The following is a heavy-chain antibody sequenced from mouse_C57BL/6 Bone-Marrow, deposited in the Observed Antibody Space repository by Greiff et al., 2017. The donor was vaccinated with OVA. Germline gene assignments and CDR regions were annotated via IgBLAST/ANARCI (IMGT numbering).Heavy chain of an antibody. D-gene: IGHD2-5*01. CDR1: GFTFSDYY. V-gene: IGHV5-12*01. CDR2: ISNGGGST. Sequence: VESGGGLVQPGGSLKLSCAASGFTFSDYYMYWVRQTPEKRLEWVAYISNGGGSTYYPDTVKGRFTISRDNAKNTLYLQMSRLKSEDTAMYYCSNYVDYFDYWGQGTTLTVSS. J-gene: IGHJ2*01. CDR3: SNYVDYFDY.